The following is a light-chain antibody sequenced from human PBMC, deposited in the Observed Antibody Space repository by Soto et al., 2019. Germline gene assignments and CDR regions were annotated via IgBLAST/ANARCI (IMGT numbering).Light chain of an antibody. CDR1: QTLLYTSNNKSY. CDR3: QQYATTPRT. Sequence: DIVMTQSPDSLAVSLGERATINCKSSQTLLYTSNNKSYLAWYQQKAGQPPKLLFFWASSRESGVPDRFSASGTETDFTLTISSLQAEDLAVYFCQQYATTPRTFGRGTRVEIK. V-gene: IGKV4-1*01. CDR2: WAS. J-gene: IGKJ4*01.